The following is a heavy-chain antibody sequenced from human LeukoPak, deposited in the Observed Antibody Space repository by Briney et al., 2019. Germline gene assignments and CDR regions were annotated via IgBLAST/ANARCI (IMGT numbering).Heavy chain of an antibody. J-gene: IGHJ3*02. D-gene: IGHD3-3*01. CDR2: IYHSGST. CDR3: ARGAFGVLLSAFDI. V-gene: IGHV4-38-2*02. CDR1: GYSISSGYY. Sequence: SETLSLTCTVSGYSISSGYYWGWIRQPPGKGLEWIGNIYHSGSTYSNPSLKRRVIISVDTSKNQFSLKLSSVTAADTAVYWCARGAFGVLLSAFDIWGQGTMVTVSS.